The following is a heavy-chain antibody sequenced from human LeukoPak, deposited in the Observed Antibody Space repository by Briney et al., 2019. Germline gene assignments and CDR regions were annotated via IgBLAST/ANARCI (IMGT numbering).Heavy chain of an antibody. CDR1: GGTFSSYA. Sequence: SVKVSCKASGGTFSSYAISWVRQAPGQGLEWMGGIIPIFGTANYAQKFQGRVTITADESTSTAYMELSSLRSEDTAVYYCARAKWSAYYSDYWGQGTLVTVSS. CDR2: IIPIFGTA. J-gene: IGHJ4*02. D-gene: IGHD2-8*01. V-gene: IGHV1-69*13. CDR3: ARAKWSAYYSDY.